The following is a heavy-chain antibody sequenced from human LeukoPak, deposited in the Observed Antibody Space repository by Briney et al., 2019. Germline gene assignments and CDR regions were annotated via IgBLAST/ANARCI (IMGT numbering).Heavy chain of an antibody. Sequence: GESLKISCKGSGNSFSNYWIGWVRQLPGRGLEWMGIIYPGDSDTRYNPSFQGQVTISADKSIGTAYLQWSSLKASDTAMYYCARHNVGAAALWGWFDPWGQGTLDTVSS. CDR3: ARHNVGAAALWGWFDP. CDR1: GNSFSNYW. CDR2: IYPGDSDT. J-gene: IGHJ5*02. D-gene: IGHD6-13*01. V-gene: IGHV5-51*01.